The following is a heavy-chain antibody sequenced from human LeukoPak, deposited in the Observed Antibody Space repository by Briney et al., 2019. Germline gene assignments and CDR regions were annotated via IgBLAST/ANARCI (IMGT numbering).Heavy chain of an antibody. CDR3: AKTYYDFWSGYKNTHYYMDV. Sequence: GGSLRLSCAASGFTSSSYGMPWVRQAPGKGLEWVAVIWYDGSNKYYADSVKGRFTISRDNSKNTLYLQMNSLRAEDTAVYYCAKTYYDFWSGYKNTHYYMDVWGKGTTVTVSS. CDR1: GFTSSSYG. D-gene: IGHD3-3*01. J-gene: IGHJ6*03. CDR2: IWYDGSNK. V-gene: IGHV3-33*06.